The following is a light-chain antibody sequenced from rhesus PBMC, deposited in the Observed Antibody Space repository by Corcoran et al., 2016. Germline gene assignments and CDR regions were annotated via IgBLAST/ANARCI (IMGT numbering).Light chain of an antibody. CDR3: QQYSSDPPT. J-gene: IGKJ4*01. V-gene: IGKV1-46*01. CDR2: SAS. Sequence: DIQMTQSPSSLSASVGDTVTITCRASQSFSSSVAWYQQKPGKAPKLLIYSASSLQSGVPSRFSGSKSGTDFTLTISRLQPEDFASYYCQQYSSDPPTFGGGTKVELK. CDR1: QSFSSS.